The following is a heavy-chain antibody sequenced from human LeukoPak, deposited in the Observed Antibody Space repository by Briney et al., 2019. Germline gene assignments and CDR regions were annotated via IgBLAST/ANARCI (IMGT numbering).Heavy chain of an antibody. V-gene: IGHV1-3*01. J-gene: IGHJ5*02. CDR2: INAGNGNT. D-gene: IGHD5-18*01. CDR3: ARATTAMGYNWFDP. CDR1: GYTFTSYA. Sequence: ASVKVSCKASGYTFTSYAMHWVRQAPGQRLEWMGWINAGNGNTKYSQKFQGRVTITRDTSASTAYMELSSLRSGDTAVYYCARATTAMGYNWFDPWGQGTLVTVSS.